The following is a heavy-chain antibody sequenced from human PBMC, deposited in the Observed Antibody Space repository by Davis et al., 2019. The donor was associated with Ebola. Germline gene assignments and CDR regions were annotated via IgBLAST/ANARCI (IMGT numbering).Heavy chain of an antibody. V-gene: IGHV3-33*06. CDR3: AKSGLSFGVVKYHYGMDV. CDR2: IWYDGSNK. Sequence: GESLKISCAASGFTFSSYGMHWVRQAPGKGLEWVAVIWYDGSNKQYADSVKGRFTISRDNSKKTLYLQINSLRAEDTAVYYCAKSGLSFGVVKYHYGMDVWGKGTTVTVSS. CDR1: GFTFSSYG. D-gene: IGHD3-3*01. J-gene: IGHJ6*04.